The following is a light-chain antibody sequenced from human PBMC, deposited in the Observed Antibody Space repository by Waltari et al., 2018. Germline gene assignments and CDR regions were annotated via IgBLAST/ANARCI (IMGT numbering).Light chain of an antibody. CDR3: QETYTTLFT. V-gene: IGKV1-39*01. CDR1: QTIRNY. J-gene: IGKJ3*01. Sequence: DIQMTQSPPSLAASVEDSVNITCPASQTIRNYLNWYQQGPGKAPKLLISAATSLQSGVPSRFSGSGSGTDFALTISSLQPEDFASYHCQETYTTLFTFGPGTKVEIK. CDR2: AAT.